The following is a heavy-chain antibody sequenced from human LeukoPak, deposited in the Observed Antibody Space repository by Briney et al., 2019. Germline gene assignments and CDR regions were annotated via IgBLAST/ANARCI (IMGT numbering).Heavy chain of an antibody. D-gene: IGHD6-19*01. CDR2: IYYSGST. Sequence: SETLSLTCTVPGGSTSGYYWSWIRQPPGKGLEWIGDIYYSGSTNYNPSLTSRVTISVDTSKNQFSLKLNSVTAADTAVYYCARGWDGIAVAGSFDYWGQGTLVTVSS. J-gene: IGHJ4*02. CDR3: ARGWDGIAVAGSFDY. CDR1: GGSTSGYY. V-gene: IGHV4-59*01.